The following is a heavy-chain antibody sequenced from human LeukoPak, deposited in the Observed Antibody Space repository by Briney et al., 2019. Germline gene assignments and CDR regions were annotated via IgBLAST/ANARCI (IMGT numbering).Heavy chain of an antibody. D-gene: IGHD1-26*01. Sequence: SQTLSLTCAISGDSVSSNSAAWNWIRQSPSRGLEWLGRTYYRSKWYNDYAVSVKSRITINPDTSKNQFSLQLNSVTPEDTAVYCCASSHYSGSYYYYYYMDVWGKGTTVTVSS. J-gene: IGHJ6*03. CDR2: TYYRSKWYN. V-gene: IGHV6-1*01. CDR3: ASSHYSGSYYYYYYMDV. CDR1: GDSVSSNSAA.